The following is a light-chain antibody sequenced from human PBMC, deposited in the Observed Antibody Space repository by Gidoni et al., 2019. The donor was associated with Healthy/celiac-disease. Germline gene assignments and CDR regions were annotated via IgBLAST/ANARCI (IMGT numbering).Light chain of an antibody. Sequence: IVMTQSPLSLPVTPGEPASISCRSSQSLLHSNGYNYLDWYLQKPGQSPQLLIYLGSNRASGVPDRFSGSGSGTDFTLKISRVEAEDVGVYYCMQALQTRWTFXXXTKVEIK. CDR1: QSLLHSNGYNY. V-gene: IGKV2-28*01. CDR3: MQALQTRWT. CDR2: LGS. J-gene: IGKJ1*01.